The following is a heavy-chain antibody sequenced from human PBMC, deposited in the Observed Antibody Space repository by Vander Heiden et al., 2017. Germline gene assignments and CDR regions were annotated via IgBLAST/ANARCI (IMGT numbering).Heavy chain of an antibody. CDR2: ISWNSGSI. CDR3: AKAHLYDSSGLPDF. D-gene: IGHD3-22*01. V-gene: IGHV3-9*01. CDR1: GFTFDDYA. J-gene: IGHJ4*02. Sequence: EVQLVEFGGGLVQPGRSLRLSCAASGFTFDDYAMLWVRQPPGRGLEWVSSISWNSGSIGYADSGRGRFTISRDNAKNSLYLQMQSLRPEDTALYYCAKAHLYDSSGLPDFWGQGNLVTVSS.